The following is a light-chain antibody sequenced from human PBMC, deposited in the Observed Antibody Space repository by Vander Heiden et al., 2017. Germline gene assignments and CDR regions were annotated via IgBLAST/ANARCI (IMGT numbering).Light chain of an antibody. Sequence: QPLFTQSPSVSAAPRKKVTITCPGSSSNIEKTYVHLYHQVPGTAPKLLIYDNNKRPSGIPDRFSGSKSGTSATLGITGLQTGDEADYYCGTWDSSLSNAVFGTGTKVTVL. CDR3: GTWDSSLSNAV. CDR1: SSNIEKTY. V-gene: IGLV1-51*01. J-gene: IGLJ1*01. CDR2: DNN.